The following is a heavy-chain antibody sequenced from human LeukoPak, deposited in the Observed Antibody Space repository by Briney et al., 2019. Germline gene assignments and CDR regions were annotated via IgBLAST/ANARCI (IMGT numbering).Heavy chain of an antibody. D-gene: IGHD3-3*01. Sequence: GGSLRLSCAASGFTFSSYAMSWVRQAPGKGLEWVSAISGSGGSTYYADSVKGRFTISRDNSKNTLYLQMNSLRAEDTAVYYCAKDLSNYYDFWSGYYHWGQGTLVTVSS. CDR2: ISGSGGST. J-gene: IGHJ5*02. CDR1: GFTFSSYA. V-gene: IGHV3-23*01. CDR3: AKDLSNYYDFWSGYYH.